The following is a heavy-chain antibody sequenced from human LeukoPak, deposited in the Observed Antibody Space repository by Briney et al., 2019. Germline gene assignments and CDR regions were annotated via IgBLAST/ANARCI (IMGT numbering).Heavy chain of an antibody. J-gene: IGHJ4*02. CDR2: ISGSGGTT. V-gene: IGHV3-23*01. Sequence: GGSLRLSCAASGFTFGNYALNWVRQAPGKGLEWVSAISGSGGTTYYADSVKGRFTISRDNSKSTLFLQMTSLSAEDTAVYYCAKGVNTATTAGSYWGQGSLVTVSS. CDR3: AKGVNTATTAGSY. D-gene: IGHD1-14*01. CDR1: GFTFGNYA.